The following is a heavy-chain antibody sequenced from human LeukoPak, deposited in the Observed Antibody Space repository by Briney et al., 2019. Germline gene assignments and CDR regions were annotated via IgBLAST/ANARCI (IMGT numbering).Heavy chain of an antibody. CDR1: GFTFSSYG. Sequence: GGPLRLSCAASGFTFSSYGMSWVRQAPGKGLEWVSAISGSGGSTYYADSVKGRFTISRDNSKNTLYLQMNSLRAEDTAVYYCAKLKLIYFDYWGQGTLVTVSS. V-gene: IGHV3-23*01. CDR2: ISGSGGST. D-gene: IGHD1-1*01. CDR3: AKLKLIYFDY. J-gene: IGHJ4*02.